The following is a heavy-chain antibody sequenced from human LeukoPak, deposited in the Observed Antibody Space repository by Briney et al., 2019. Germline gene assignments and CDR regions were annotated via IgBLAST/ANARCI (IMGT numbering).Heavy chain of an antibody. D-gene: IGHD2-2*01. J-gene: IGHJ4*01. V-gene: IGHV3-30-3*01. CDR1: GFTFSTYA. Sequence: GGSLSLSCAASGFTFSTYAMHWVRQAPGKGLEWVAVTSSDGTVKYYPDSVKGRFTISRDNSKNTLYLQVNSLRPEDTGVYYCARDPVPAAARHFDYWGQGTLVTVSS. CDR2: TSSDGTVK. CDR3: ARDPVPAAARHFDY.